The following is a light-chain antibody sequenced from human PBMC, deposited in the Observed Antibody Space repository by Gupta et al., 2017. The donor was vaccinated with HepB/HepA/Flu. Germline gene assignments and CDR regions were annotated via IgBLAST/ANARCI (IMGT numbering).Light chain of an antibody. CDR3: CSYASNIVPYV. Sequence: QPALPQPASLSGSPGQSIPISCTGTSSDVGRYNLVSWYQHHPGKVPKLMIYEVSKRPSGVSNRFSGSKSGNTASLTISGLQAEDEADYYCCSYASNIVPYVFGTGTKVTVL. CDR2: EVS. CDR1: SSDVGRYNL. J-gene: IGLJ1*01. V-gene: IGLV2-23*02.